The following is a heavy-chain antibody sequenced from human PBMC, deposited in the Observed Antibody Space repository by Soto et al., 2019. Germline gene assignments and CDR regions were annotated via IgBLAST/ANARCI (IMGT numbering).Heavy chain of an antibody. V-gene: IGHV4-59*01. CDR2: IYYSGST. CDR3: ARGQDYGDKSYYFDY. Sequence: PSETLSLTCTVSGSSISSYYWSWIRQPPGKGLEWIGYIYYSGSTNYNPSLKSRVTISVDTSKNQFSLKLSSVTAADTAVYYCARGQDYGDKSYYFDYWGQGTLVTVSS. J-gene: IGHJ4*02. CDR1: GSSISSYY. D-gene: IGHD4-17*01.